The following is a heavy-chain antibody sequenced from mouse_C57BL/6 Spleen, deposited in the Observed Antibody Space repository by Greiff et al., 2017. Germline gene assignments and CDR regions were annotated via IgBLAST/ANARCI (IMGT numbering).Heavy chain of an antibody. CDR3: ARSGYYYGSSHAMDY. J-gene: IGHJ4*01. CDR1: GYTFTSYW. CDR2: IHPNSGST. Sequence: VQLQQSGAELVKPGASVKLSCKASGYTFTSYWMHWVKQRPGQGLEWIGMIHPNSGSTNYNEKFKSKATLTVDKSSSTAYMQLSSLTSEDSAVYYCARSGYYYGSSHAMDYWGQGTSVTVSS. D-gene: IGHD1-1*01. V-gene: IGHV1-64*01.